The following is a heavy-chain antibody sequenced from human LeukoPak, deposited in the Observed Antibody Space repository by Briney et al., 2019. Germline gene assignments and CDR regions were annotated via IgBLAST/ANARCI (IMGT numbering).Heavy chain of an antibody. CDR3: ATNRPVGGAYWGSFDI. J-gene: IGHJ3*02. D-gene: IGHD2-8*02. CDR1: GGSIISYY. V-gene: IGHV4-59*01. Sequence: PSETLSLNCSVSGGSIISYYWSWIRQPPGKGLEWIGYFHNTGGTNYNPYVKSRVTISVDASKNQVSLKMTSLTAADTAVYYCATNRPVGGAYWGSFDIWGQGTLVTVSS. CDR2: FHNTGGT.